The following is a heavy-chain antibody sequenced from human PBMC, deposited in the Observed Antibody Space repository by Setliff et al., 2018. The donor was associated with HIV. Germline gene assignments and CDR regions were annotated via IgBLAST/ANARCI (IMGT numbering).Heavy chain of an antibody. CDR3: ASGGLDTAMVWGYYFDY. CDR1: EFSVSSNT. D-gene: IGHD5-18*01. J-gene: IGHJ4*02. V-gene: IGHV3-11*04. CDR2: IGGSGGST. Sequence: GGSLRLSCAGSEFSVSSNTMSWIRQAPGKGPEWVSSIGGSGGSTYYADSVKGRFTISRDNAKNSLYLQMNSLRAEDTAVYYCASGGLDTAMVWGYYFDYWGQGTLVTVSS.